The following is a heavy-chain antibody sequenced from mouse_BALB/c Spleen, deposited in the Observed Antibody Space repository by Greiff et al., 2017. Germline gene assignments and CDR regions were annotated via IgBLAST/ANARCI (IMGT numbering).Heavy chain of an antibody. CDR1: GDSITSGY. CDR2: ISYSGST. J-gene: IGHJ2*01. V-gene: IGHV3-8*02. D-gene: IGHD1-2*01. Sequence: EVKVEESGPSLVKPSQTLSLTCSVTGDSITSGYWNWIRKFPGNKLEYMGYISYSGSTYYNPSLKSRISITRDTSKNQYYLQLNSVTTEDTATYYCARYWARHCYGHFDYWGQGTTLTVSS. CDR3: ARYWARHCYGHFDY.